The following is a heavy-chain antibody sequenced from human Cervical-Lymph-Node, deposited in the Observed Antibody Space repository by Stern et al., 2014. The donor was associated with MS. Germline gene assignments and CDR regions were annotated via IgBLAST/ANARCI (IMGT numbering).Heavy chain of an antibody. V-gene: IGHV3-23*04. CDR3: AKTVTSYWYFDL. CDR1: GFTFSSYA. Sequence: EVQLVESGGGLVQPGGSLRLSCTASGFTFSSYAMSWVRQAPGKGLEWVSGISGSGGSTYYADSVKCRFTISRDNSKNTLFLQMNSLRAEDTAVYYCAKTVTSYWYFDLWGRGTLVTVSS. J-gene: IGHJ2*01. CDR2: ISGSGGST. D-gene: IGHD4-11*01.